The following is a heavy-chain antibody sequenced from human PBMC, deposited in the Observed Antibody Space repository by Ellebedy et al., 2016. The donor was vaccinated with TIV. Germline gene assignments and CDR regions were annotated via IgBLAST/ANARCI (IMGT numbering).Heavy chain of an antibody. D-gene: IGHD3-3*01. Sequence: PGGSLRLSCAASGFTFNTYSMHWVRQAPGKGLEWVALISYDGSNEYYADSVKGRFTISRDNSRSTLYLQMNSLRAEDTAVYYCARDMSTRVTVFGVVTEELEYWGQGALVAVSS. CDR1: GFTFNTYS. V-gene: IGHV3-30-3*01. J-gene: IGHJ4*02. CDR3: ARDMSTRVTVFGVVTEELEY. CDR2: ISYDGSNE.